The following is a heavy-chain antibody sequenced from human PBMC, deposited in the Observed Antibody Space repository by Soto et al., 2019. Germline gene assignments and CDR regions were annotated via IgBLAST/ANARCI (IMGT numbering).Heavy chain of an antibody. CDR2: IWHDGSNK. Sequence: QVQLVESGGGVVQPGRSLRLSCAASGFTLSTYVMHWVSQAPGKGLEWVAVIWHDGSNKYYADSVKGRFTISRDNSKNTLDLQMNSLRAEDTAVYYCAREFRTGTVDYWGQGTLVTVSS. V-gene: IGHV3-33*01. D-gene: IGHD1-1*01. CDR1: GFTLSTYV. J-gene: IGHJ4*02. CDR3: AREFRTGTVDY.